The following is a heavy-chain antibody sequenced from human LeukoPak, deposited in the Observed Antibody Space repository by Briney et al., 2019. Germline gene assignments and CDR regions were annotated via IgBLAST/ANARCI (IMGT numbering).Heavy chain of an antibody. CDR1: GLTVSSNY. CDR2: IYSGGST. V-gene: IGHV3-53*01. Sequence: GGSLRLSCAASGLTVSSNYMSWVRQAPGKGLEWVSLIYSGGSTYYADSVKGRFTISRDNAKNSLYLQMNSLRAEDTAVYYCAKNWGHFDYWGQGILVTVSS. J-gene: IGHJ4*02. CDR3: AKNWGHFDY. D-gene: IGHD7-27*01.